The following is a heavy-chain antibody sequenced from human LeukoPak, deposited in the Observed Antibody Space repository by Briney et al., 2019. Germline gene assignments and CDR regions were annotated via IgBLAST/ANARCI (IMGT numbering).Heavy chain of an antibody. CDR2: IGIPGDA. V-gene: IGHV3-13*01. CDR3: AKAFDYNGLRGEGGSFDY. CDR1: GFNISKYD. J-gene: IGHJ4*02. D-gene: IGHD4-11*01. Sequence: GGSLRLSCAASGFNISKYDMHWVRQTTKRRLEWVSGIGIPGDAYYVDAVKGRFTISRENTKNSVYLQMNSLRDGDTAVYFCAKAFDYNGLRGEGGSFDYWGQGAQVTVSS.